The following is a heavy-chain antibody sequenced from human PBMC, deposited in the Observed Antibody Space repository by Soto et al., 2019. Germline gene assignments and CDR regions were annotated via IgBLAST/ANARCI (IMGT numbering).Heavy chain of an antibody. CDR1: GGSISSGYYY. Sequence: SETLSLTCSVSGGSISSGYYYWSWIRQPPGKGLEWIGNIYYSGNTYYNPSLKSRLITSIDTSKNQFSLNLSSVTAADTAVYYCARELPQRQGRNMDVWGQGTTVTVSS. V-gene: IGHV4-30-4*01. D-gene: IGHD1-1*01. CDR2: IYYSGNT. CDR3: ARELPQRQGRNMDV. J-gene: IGHJ6*02.